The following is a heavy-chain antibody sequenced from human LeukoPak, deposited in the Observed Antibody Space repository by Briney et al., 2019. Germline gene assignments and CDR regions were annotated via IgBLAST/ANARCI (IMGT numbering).Heavy chain of an antibody. D-gene: IGHD6-13*01. CDR1: GGSISSYY. Sequence: SETLSLTCTVSGGSISSYYWSWIRQPPGKGLEWIGYIYYSGSTNYNPSLKSRVTISVDTSKNQFSLKLSSVTAADTAVYYCASQRQQLVLYYWGQGTLVTVSS. J-gene: IGHJ4*02. V-gene: IGHV4-59*08. CDR2: IYYSGST. CDR3: ASQRQQLVLYY.